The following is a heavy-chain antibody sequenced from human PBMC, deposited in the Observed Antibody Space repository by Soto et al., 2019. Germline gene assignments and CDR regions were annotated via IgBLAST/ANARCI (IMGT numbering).Heavy chain of an antibody. CDR1: GYAFTSYD. V-gene: IGHV1-8*01. CDR3: ARELTMIVDN. D-gene: IGHD3-22*01. J-gene: IGHJ4*02. CDR2: MNPNSGNT. Sequence: QVQLVQSGAEVKKPGASVKVSCKASGYAFTSYDVNWVRQATGQGLEWMGWMNPNSGNTGYAQKFQGRVTMTRNTSRSTAYMELSGLRSEDTAVYYCARELTMIVDNWGQGTLVAVSS.